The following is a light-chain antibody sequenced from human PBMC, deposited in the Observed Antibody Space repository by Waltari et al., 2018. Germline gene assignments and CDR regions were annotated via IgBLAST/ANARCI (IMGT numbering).Light chain of an antibody. J-gene: IGKJ1*01. V-gene: IGKV1-5*03. CDR3: QQYDTFPWA. CDR1: QSIRIW. CDR2: KAY. Sequence: DIQMTQSPSTLSASAGDRFTITCRASQSIRIWLSWYQQKPGKAPKFLIHKAYILESGVPSRFSGSGSGREFTLTISSLQPDDFATYYCQQYDTFPWAFGQGTTVEIK.